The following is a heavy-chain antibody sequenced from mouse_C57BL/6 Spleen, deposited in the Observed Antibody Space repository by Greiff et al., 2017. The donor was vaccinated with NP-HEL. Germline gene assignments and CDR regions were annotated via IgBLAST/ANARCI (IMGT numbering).Heavy chain of an antibody. Sequence: EVQLQQSVAELVRPGASVKLSCTASGFNIKNPYMHWVKQRPEQGLEWIGRIDPANGNTKYAPKFQGKATITADTSSKTAYLQLSSLTSEDTAIYYCARVDGDYAMDYWGQGTSVTVSS. CDR2: IDPANGNT. CDR1: GFNIKNPY. V-gene: IGHV14-3*01. J-gene: IGHJ4*01. CDR3: ARVDGDYAMDY.